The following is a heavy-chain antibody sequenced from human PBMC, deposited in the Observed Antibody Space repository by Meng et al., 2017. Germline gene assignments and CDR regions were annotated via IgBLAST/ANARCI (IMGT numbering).Heavy chain of an antibody. J-gene: IGHJ4*02. D-gene: IGHD1-26*01. CDR3: ARGSYSFDS. CDR1: GDSVSSNSAA. V-gene: IGHV6-1*01. Sequence: QIQLQQSSPGLVKSSQTLSLICAISGDSVSSNSAAWNWIRQSPSRGLEWLGRAYYRSKWYHDYAESVKSRISIDPDTSKNQFSLQLRSVTPEDSAVYYCARGSYSFDSWGQRTLVTVSS. CDR2: AYYRSKWYH.